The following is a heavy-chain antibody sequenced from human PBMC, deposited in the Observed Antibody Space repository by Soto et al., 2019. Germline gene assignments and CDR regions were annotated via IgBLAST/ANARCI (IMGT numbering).Heavy chain of an antibody. D-gene: IGHD5-18*01. CDR3: ARENPALGYSYGLAYYYYGMDV. V-gene: IGHV6-1*01. CDR2: TYYRSKWYN. Sequence: SQTLSLTCAISGDSVSSNSAAWNWIRQSPSRGLEWLGRTYYRSKWYNDYAVSVKSRITINPDTSKNQFSLQLNSVTPEDTAVYYCARENPALGYSYGLAYYYYGMDVWGQGTTVTVSS. J-gene: IGHJ6*02. CDR1: GDSVSSNSAA.